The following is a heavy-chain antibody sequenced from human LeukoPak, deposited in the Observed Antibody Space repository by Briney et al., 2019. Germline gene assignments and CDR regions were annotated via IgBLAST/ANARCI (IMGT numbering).Heavy chain of an antibody. D-gene: IGHD2-15*01. V-gene: IGHV3-7*01. CDR1: GFRFTGFW. CDR2: INQESTET. J-gene: IGHJ4*02. Sequence: GGSLRLSCAASGFRFTGFWMSWVRQAPGKGPEWVANINQESTETYYVDSVRGRFTISRDNAKNSLSLQMNSLRVEDAAVYYCAREVDRSFGYWGQGNLVTVSS. CDR3: AREVDRSFGY.